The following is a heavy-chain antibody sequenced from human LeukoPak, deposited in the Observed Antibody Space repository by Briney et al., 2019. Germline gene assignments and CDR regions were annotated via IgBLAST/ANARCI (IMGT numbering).Heavy chain of an antibody. D-gene: IGHD3-3*01. CDR2: FDPEDGET. V-gene: IGHV1-24*01. J-gene: IGHJ4*02. CDR1: GYTLTELS. Sequence: ASVKVSCKVSGYTLTELSMHWVRQAPGKGLEWMGGFDPEDGETIYAQKFQGRVTMTEDTSTDTAYMELSSLRSEDTAVYYCATNDFWSGPDGYWGQGTLVTVSS. CDR3: ATNDFWSGPDGY.